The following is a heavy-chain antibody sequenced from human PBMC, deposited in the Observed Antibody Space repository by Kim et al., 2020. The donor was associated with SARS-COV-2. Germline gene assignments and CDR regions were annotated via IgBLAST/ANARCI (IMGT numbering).Heavy chain of an antibody. CDR1: GGSISSGDYY. CDR2: IYYSGST. Sequence: SETLSLTCTVSGGSISSGDYYWSWIRQPPGKGLEWIGYIYYSGSTYYNPSLKSRVTISVDTSKNQFSLKLSSVTAAGTAVYYCASAYYYGSGSTFDYWGQGTQVTVSS. D-gene: IGHD3-10*01. CDR3: ASAYYYGSGSTFDY. V-gene: IGHV4-30-4*01. J-gene: IGHJ4*02.